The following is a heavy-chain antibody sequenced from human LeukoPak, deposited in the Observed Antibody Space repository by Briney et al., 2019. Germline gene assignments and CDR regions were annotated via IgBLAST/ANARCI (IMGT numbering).Heavy chain of an antibody. V-gene: IGHV4-59*08. Sequence: SETLSLTCTVSGGSISSYYWSWIRQPPGKGLEWIGYIYYSGTTNYNPSLKSRVTMSVDTSKNQFSLKLSSVTAADTAVYYCARHSPSGYFDYWGQGTLVTVSS. CDR2: IYYSGTT. J-gene: IGHJ4*02. D-gene: IGHD1-26*01. CDR3: ARHSPSGYFDY. CDR1: GGSISSYY.